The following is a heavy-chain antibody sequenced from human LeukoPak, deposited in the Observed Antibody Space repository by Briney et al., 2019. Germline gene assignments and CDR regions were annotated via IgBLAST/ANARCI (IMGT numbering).Heavy chain of an antibody. D-gene: IGHD4-17*01. CDR3: AKGRGTAVTSAANY. CDR1: GFTFSSYA. CDR2: ISGSGGST. Sequence: GGSLRLSCAASGFTFSSYALSWVRQAPGKGLEWVSAISGSGGSTYYADSVKDRFSISRDNSKTTVSLQMNSLRAEDTAVYYCAKGRGTAVTSAANYWGQGTLVTVSS. J-gene: IGHJ4*02. V-gene: IGHV3-23*01.